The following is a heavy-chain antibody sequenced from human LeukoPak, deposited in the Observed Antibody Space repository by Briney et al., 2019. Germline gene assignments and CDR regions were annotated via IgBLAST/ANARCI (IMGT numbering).Heavy chain of an antibody. V-gene: IGHV4-34*01. CDR1: GGSFSGYY. CDR2: INHSGST. J-gene: IGHJ6*02. Sequence: SETLSLTCAVYGGSFSGYYWSWIRQPPGKGLEWIGEINHSGSTNYNPSLKSRVTISVDTSKNQFSLKLSSVTAADTAVYYCASRRGIQLWLRPSGMDVWGQGTTVTVSS. D-gene: IGHD5-18*01. CDR3: ASRRGIQLWLRPSGMDV.